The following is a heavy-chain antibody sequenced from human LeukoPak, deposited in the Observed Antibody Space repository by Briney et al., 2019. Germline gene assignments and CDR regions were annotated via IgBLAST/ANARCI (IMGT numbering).Heavy chain of an antibody. CDR1: GFTFSSYS. Sequence: GGSLRLSCAASGFTFSSYSMNWVRQAPGKGLEWVSSISSSSSYIYYADSVKGRFTISRDNAKNSLYLQMNSLRAEDTAVYYCAKGLRTGVGPYMGYHYYMDVWGKGATVTVSS. CDR3: AKGLRTGVGPYMGYHYYMDV. J-gene: IGHJ6*03. CDR2: ISSSSSYI. D-gene: IGHD3-16*01. V-gene: IGHV3-21*01.